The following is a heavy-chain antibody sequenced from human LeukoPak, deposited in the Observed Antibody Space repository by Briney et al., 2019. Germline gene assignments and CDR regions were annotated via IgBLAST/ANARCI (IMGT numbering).Heavy chain of an antibody. V-gene: IGHV4-39*07. CDR3: ARISTRAFDI. J-gene: IGHJ3*02. CDR1: GGSISSSSYF. D-gene: IGHD2/OR15-2a*01. Sequence: SETLSLTCTVSGGSISSSSYFWGWIRQPPGKGLEWIGSIYYSGSTYYNPSLKSRVTISVDTSKKQFSLKLSSVTAADTAVYYCARISTRAFDIWGQGTMVTVSS. CDR2: IYYSGST.